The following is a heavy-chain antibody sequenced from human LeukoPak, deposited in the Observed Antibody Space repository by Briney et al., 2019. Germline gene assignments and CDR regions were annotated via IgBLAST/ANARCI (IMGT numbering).Heavy chain of an antibody. CDR3: AGGGMEWLSLYYFDY. V-gene: IGHV4-61*02. CDR2: IYTSGST. J-gene: IGHJ4*02. D-gene: IGHD3-3*01. CDR1: GGSISSGSYY. Sequence: PSETLSLTCTVSGGSISSGSYYWSWIQQPAGKGLEWIGRIYTSGSTNYNPSLKSRVTISVDTTKNQFSLKLSSVTAADTAVYYCAGGGMEWLSLYYFDYWGQGTLVTVSS.